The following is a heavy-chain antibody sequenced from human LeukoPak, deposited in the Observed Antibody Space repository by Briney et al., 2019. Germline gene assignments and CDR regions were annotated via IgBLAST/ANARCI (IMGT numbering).Heavy chain of an antibody. D-gene: IGHD5-24*01. CDR1: GGSFSGYY. CDR3: ARWGDGYNYFDY. CDR2: IYTSGST. V-gene: IGHV4-59*10. Sequence: SETLSLTCAVYGGSFSGYYWSWIRQPAGKGLEWIGRIYTSGSTNYNPSLKSRVTMSVDTSKNQFSLKLSSVTAADTAVYYCARWGDGYNYFDYWGQGTLVTVSS. J-gene: IGHJ4*02.